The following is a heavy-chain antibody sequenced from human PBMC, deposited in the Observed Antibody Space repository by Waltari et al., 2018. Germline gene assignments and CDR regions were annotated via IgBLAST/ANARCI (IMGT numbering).Heavy chain of an antibody. CDR2: IYYSGST. Sequence: QLQLQASGPGLVKPSETLSLTCTVSGGSISSSSYYWGWIRQPPGKGLEWIGSIYYSGSTYYNPSLKSRVTISVDTSKNQFSLKLSSVTAADTAVYYCARGSIAARPFDYWGQGTLVTVSS. J-gene: IGHJ4*02. CDR1: GGSISSSSYY. D-gene: IGHD6-6*01. V-gene: IGHV4-39*07. CDR3: ARGSIAARPFDY.